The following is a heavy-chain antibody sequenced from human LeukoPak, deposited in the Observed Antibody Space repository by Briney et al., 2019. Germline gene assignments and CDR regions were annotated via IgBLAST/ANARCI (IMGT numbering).Heavy chain of an antibody. V-gene: IGHV3-30*03. Sequence: GGSLRLSCAASGFTFSSYGMHWVRQAPGKGLEWVTVISYDGSNPYYADSVKGRFTISRDNSKNTLYLQMNSLRGEDTAVYYCARALSGSWDWFDPWGQGTLVTVSS. CDR3: ARALSGSWDWFDP. J-gene: IGHJ5*02. CDR1: GFTFSSYG. D-gene: IGHD3-22*01. CDR2: ISYDGSNP.